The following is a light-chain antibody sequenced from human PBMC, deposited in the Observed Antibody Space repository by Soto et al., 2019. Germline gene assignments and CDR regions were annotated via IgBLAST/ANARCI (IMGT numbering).Light chain of an antibody. CDR3: TSYTSTSTLVV. J-gene: IGLJ3*02. Sequence: QSALTQPASVSGSPGQSITISCTGTSSDVGGYNYVSWYQQHPGEAPKLMIYDVSYRPSGVSNRFSGSKSGNTASLAISGLQAECEAHYYCTSYTSTSTLVVLGGGTKLTVL. V-gene: IGLV2-14*01. CDR2: DVS. CDR1: SSDVGGYNY.